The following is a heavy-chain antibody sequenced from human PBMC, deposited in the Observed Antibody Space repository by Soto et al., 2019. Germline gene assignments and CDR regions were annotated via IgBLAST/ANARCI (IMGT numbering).Heavy chain of an antibody. J-gene: IGHJ4*02. CDR2: ISGRDDTT. V-gene: IGHV3-48*02. D-gene: IGHD3-10*01. Sequence: PWGSLRLSCAASGFTFSYYDINFFRHSPFQGLEWISYISGRDDTTYYADSVEGRFTVSRDNGKKSLFLQMNSLRDEDTAMYYCATGYYGSGSYYGVGHWGQGTLVTVSS. CDR3: ATGYYGSGSYYGVGH. CDR1: GFTFSYYD.